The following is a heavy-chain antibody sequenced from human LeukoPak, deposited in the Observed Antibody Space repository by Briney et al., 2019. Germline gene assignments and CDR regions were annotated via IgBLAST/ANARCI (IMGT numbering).Heavy chain of an antibody. CDR3: APARMVFWGVRENWFDP. Sequence: GASVKVSCKASGYTFTGYYMHWVRQAPGQGLEWMGWINPNSGGTNYAQKFQGRVTMTRDTSISTAYMELSRLRSDDTAVYYCAPARMVFWGVRENWFDPWGQGTLVTVSS. CDR1: GYTFTGYY. V-gene: IGHV1-2*02. D-gene: IGHD3-10*01. CDR2: INPNSGGT. J-gene: IGHJ5*02.